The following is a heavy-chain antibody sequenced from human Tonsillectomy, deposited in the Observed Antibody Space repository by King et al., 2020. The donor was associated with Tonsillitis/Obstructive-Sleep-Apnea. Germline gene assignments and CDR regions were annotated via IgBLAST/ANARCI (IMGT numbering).Heavy chain of an antibody. Sequence: HLVQSGAEVKKPGSSVKVSCKASGGTFSSYAFSWVRQAPGQGLQWMGGIIPILGTSNYAQNVQGRVTITADESSSTAYMELSSLRSEDTAVYYCARDVDHSYDYWGQGTLVTVSS. J-gene: IGHJ4*02. CDR1: GGTFSSYA. CDR2: IIPILGTS. CDR3: ARDVDHSYDY. D-gene: IGHD4-11*01. V-gene: IGHV1-69*01.